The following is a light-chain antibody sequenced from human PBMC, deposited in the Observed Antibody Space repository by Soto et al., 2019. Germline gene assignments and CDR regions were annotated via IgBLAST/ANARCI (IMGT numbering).Light chain of an antibody. CDR1: QTFIHNY. Sequence: EIVLTQSPDTLSLSPGETATLSCRASQTFIHNYLAWHQQKPGQTPRLLVYGASSRATGIPDRFSGSGSGTDFTLTISRLEPEDFAVYYCQQHGTSPITFGQGTRLEI. CDR3: QQHGTSPIT. CDR2: GAS. J-gene: IGKJ5*01. V-gene: IGKV3-20*01.